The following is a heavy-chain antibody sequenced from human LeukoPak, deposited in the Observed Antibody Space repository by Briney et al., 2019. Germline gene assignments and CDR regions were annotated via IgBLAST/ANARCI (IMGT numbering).Heavy chain of an antibody. V-gene: IGHV3-64*02. CDR1: GSIFSNYG. CDR2: ISSNGGTT. J-gene: IGHJ4*02. CDR3: ARVPFSSGWYDY. D-gene: IGHD6-19*01. Sequence: GGPLRLSCVASGSIFSNYGVHWVRQAPGRGPEFVSRISSNGGTTYYADSLKGRFTISRDNSKNTVYLQMASLRPEDMAVYYCARVPFSSGWYDYWGQGTLVTVSS.